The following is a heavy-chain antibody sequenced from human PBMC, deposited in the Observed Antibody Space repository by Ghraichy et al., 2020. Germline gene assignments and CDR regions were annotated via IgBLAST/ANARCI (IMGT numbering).Heavy chain of an antibody. CDR1: GFTFSSYW. D-gene: IGHD2-21*02. CDR2: IKQDGSEI. V-gene: IGHV3-7*03. J-gene: IGHJ6*03. CDR3: ARFGDWYYYYMDV. Sequence: GALRLSCAASGFTFSSYWMSWVRQAPGKGLEWVANIKQDGSEIYYVDSVKGRFTISRDNAKNSLYLQMNSLRAEDTAVYYCARFGDWYYYYMDVWGKGTTVTVSS.